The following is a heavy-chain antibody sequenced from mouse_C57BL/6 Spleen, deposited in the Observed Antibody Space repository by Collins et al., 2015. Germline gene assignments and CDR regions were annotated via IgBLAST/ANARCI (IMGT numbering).Heavy chain of an antibody. Sequence: QVQLQQPGAELVRPGSSVKLSCKASGYTFTSYWMHWVKQRPIQGLEWIGNIDPSDSETHYNQKFKDKATLTVDKSSSTSYMHLSSLTSEDSAVYYCARGSSGPLNWGQGTLVTVSA. CDR2: IDPSDSET. CDR3: ARGSSGPLN. CDR1: GYTFTSYW. J-gene: IGHJ3*01. V-gene: IGHV1-52*01. D-gene: IGHD3-2*02.